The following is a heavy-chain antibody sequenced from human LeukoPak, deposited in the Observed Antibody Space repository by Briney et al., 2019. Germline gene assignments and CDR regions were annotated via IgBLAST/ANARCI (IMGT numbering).Heavy chain of an antibody. D-gene: IGHD3-3*01. J-gene: IGHJ4*02. CDR2: ISYDGSNK. CDR1: GFTFSSYA. Sequence: PGGSLRLSCAASGFTFSSYAMHWVRQAPGKGLEWVAVISYDGSNKYYADSVKGRLTISRDNSKNTLYLQMNSLRAEDTAVYYCAIFRVGFFGVFTYFDYWGQGTLVTVSS. V-gene: IGHV3-30*01. CDR3: AIFRVGFFGVFTYFDY.